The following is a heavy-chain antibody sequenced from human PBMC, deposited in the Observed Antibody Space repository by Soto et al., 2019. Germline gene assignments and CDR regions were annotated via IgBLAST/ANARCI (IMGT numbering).Heavy chain of an antibody. D-gene: IGHD2-21*01. Sequence: SETLSLTCTVSGGSISSYYWSWIRQPPGKGLEWIGYIYYSGSTNYNPSLKSRVTISVDTSKNQFSLKLSSVTAADTAVYYCARDVGGGCAYGLDVWGQGTTVTVSS. CDR3: ARDVGGGCAYGLDV. J-gene: IGHJ6*02. CDR2: IYYSGST. V-gene: IGHV4-59*01. CDR1: GGSISSYY.